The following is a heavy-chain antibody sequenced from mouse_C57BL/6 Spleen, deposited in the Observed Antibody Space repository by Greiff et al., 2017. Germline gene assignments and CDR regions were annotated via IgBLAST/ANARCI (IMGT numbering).Heavy chain of an antibody. CDR3: ARAEYYCAMDY. CDR1: GYTFTSYC. Sequence: VQLQQPGAELVMPGASVKLSCKASGYTFTSYCMHWVKQRPGQGLEWIGGIDPSDCYTYYNQKFKGKSTLTVEKSSSTAYMQLSSLTSEDSAVYYCARAEYYCAMDYWGQGTSVTVSS. J-gene: IGHJ4*01. CDR2: IDPSDCYT. V-gene: IGHV1-69*01.